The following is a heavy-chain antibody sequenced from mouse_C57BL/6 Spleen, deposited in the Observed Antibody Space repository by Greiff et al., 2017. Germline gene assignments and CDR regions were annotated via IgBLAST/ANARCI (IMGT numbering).Heavy chain of an antibody. CDR1: GYTFTDYY. CDR3: ARFNWDVTVDY. Sequence: EVQLQQSGPELVKPGASVKISCKASGYTFTDYYMNWVKQSHGKSLEWIGDINPNNGGTSYNQKFKGKATLTVDKSSSTAYMELRSLTSEDSAVYYCARFNWDVTVDYWGQGTTLTVSS. J-gene: IGHJ2*01. D-gene: IGHD4-1*01. CDR2: INPNNGGT. V-gene: IGHV1-26*01.